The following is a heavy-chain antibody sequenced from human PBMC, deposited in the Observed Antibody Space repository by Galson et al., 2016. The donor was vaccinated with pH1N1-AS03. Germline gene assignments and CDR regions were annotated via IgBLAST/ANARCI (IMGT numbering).Heavy chain of an antibody. CDR1: GLSISSGSY. Sequence: ETLSLTCTVSGLSISSGSYWGWIRQSPGKGLEWIGNIYHAANTYYNPSFKTRVTMSVDTSKSQFSLRLRSVTAADTAMYSCARGLGYCSGKQCFVHFDPWGQGIRVTVSS. CDR2: IYHAANT. J-gene: IGHJ5*02. CDR3: ARGLGYCSGKQCFVHFDP. D-gene: IGHD2-15*01. V-gene: IGHV4-38-2*02.